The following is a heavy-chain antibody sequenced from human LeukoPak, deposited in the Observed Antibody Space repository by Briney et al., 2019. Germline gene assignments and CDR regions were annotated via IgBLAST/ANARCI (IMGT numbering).Heavy chain of an antibody. CDR1: GFTFSNYV. Sequence: GGSLRLSCAASGFTFSNYVMHWVRQAPGKGLEWVALISSDGSDKCYADPVQGRFIVSRDNSKNMLYLQMSSLRAEDTAVYYCAKGGSGSSGYYPYYFDYWGQGTLVTVSS. V-gene: IGHV3-30*18. CDR2: ISSDGSDK. J-gene: IGHJ4*02. D-gene: IGHD3-22*01. CDR3: AKGGSGSSGYYPYYFDY.